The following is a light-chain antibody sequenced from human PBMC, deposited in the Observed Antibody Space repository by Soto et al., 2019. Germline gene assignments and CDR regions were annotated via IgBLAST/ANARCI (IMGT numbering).Light chain of an antibody. J-gene: IGKJ1*01. V-gene: IGKV3-15*01. CDR2: GAS. Sequence: DIALTQSPGTLSLSPGEGATLSCRASQSVASTFLAWYQQKLGQAPRLLIYGASTRAAGFPARFSGSGSGTDFTLTISSLQSEDFAVYYCQQYDNWPWTFGQGTKVDIK. CDR3: QQYDNWPWT. CDR1: QSVAST.